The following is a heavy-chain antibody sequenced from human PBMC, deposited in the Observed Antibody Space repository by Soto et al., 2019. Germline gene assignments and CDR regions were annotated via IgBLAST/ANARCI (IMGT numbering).Heavy chain of an antibody. J-gene: IGHJ5*02. CDR1: GGCITDYS. CDR3: AREQGVVVTADNWFDP. Sequence: EILSLTCIVSGGCITDYSWFWIRQPAGKGLEWIGRIFSSGSTNYNPSLKGRITMSLDTSKNQLSLKLNSATATDTAVYFCAREQGVVVTADNWFDPWGQGILVTVSS. V-gene: IGHV4-4*07. D-gene: IGHD2-21*02. CDR2: IFSSGST.